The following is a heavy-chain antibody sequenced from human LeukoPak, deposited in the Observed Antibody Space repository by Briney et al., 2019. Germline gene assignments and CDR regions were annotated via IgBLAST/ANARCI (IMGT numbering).Heavy chain of an antibody. Sequence: GASVKVSCKASGDTFSSYAISWVRQAPGQGLEWMGRIIPIFGTANYAQKFQGRVTITTDESTSTAYMELSSLRSEHTAVYYCARGRRPPYSSSWYPAFDYWGQGTMVTVSS. V-gene: IGHV1-69*05. CDR3: ARGRRPPYSSSWYPAFDY. J-gene: IGHJ4*02. CDR1: GDTFSSYA. D-gene: IGHD6-13*01. CDR2: IIPIFGTA.